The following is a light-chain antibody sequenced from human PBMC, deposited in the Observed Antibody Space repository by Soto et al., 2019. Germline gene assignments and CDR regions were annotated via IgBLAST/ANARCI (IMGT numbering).Light chain of an antibody. Sequence: VMTQSPLSLPVTPGEPASISCRSSQSLLHSDGNNYLGWYLQKPGQSPQFLIYLASNRASGVPDRFSGSGSGTDFTLRISRVETEDVGVYYCMQALQTITFGQGTRLEIK. CDR2: LAS. J-gene: IGKJ5*01. CDR1: QSLLHSDGNNY. CDR3: MQALQTIT. V-gene: IGKV2-28*01.